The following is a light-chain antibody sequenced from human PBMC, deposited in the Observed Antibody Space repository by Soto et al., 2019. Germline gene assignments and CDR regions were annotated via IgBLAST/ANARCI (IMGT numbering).Light chain of an antibody. Sequence: QSALTQPPSVSGSPGQSITISCTGTSSDVGGYNFVSWYQQHPGKAPRLIIYEVSNRPSGVSYRFSGSKSGTTASLTISGLEADDEDDYYCTSYNLRNALVVFGGGTKLTVL. CDR3: TSYNLRNALVV. J-gene: IGLJ3*02. CDR2: EVS. V-gene: IGLV2-14*01. CDR1: SSDVGGYNF.